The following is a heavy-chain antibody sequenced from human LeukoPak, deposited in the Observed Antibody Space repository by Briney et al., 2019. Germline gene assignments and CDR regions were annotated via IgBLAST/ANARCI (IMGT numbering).Heavy chain of an antibody. CDR2: IIPIFGTA. D-gene: IGHD3-22*01. V-gene: IGHV1-69*06. CDR3: ANPDYDSSAYVGDY. J-gene: IGHJ4*02. Sequence: ASVKVSCKASGGTFSSYAISWVRQAPGQGLEWMGGIIPIFGTANYAQKFQGRVTITADKSTSTAYMELSSLRAEDTAVYYCANPDYDSSAYVGDYWGQGTLVTVSS. CDR1: GGTFSSYA.